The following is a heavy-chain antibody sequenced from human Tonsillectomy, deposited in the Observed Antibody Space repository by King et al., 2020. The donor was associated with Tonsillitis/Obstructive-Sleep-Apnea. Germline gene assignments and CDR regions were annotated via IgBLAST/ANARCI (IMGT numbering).Heavy chain of an antibody. D-gene: IGHD6-13*01. CDR3: ARLSMAAAGRSFDY. J-gene: IGHJ4*02. V-gene: IGHV4-39*01. Sequence: QLQESGPGLVKPSETLSLTCTVSGGSISSSSYYWGWIRQPPGKGLEWIGSIYYSGNTYYNPSLKSRVTMSVDTSKNQFSLKLSSVTAADTAVYYCARLSMAAAGRSFDYWGQGTLVTVSS. CDR2: IYYSGNT. CDR1: GGSISSSSYY.